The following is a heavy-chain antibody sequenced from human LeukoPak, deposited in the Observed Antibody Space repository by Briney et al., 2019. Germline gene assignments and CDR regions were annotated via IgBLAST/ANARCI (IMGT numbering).Heavy chain of an antibody. Sequence: SETLSLTCTVSGGSISSYYWSWIRQPPGKGLEWIGYIYYSGSTNYNPSLKSRVTISVDTSKNQFSLKLSSVTAADTAVYYCARGHSSGYYLQRYYYYGMDVWGQGTTVTVSS. D-gene: IGHD3-22*01. J-gene: IGHJ6*02. CDR3: ARGHSSGYYLQRYYYYGMDV. CDR1: GGSISSYY. CDR2: IYYSGST. V-gene: IGHV4-59*01.